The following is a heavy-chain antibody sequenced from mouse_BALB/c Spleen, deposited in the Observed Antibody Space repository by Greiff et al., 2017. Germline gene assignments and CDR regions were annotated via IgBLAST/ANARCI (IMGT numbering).Heavy chain of an antibody. J-gene: IGHJ2*01. CDR1: GYSITSDYA. CDR2: ISYSGST. Sequence: EVMLVESGPGLVKPSQSLSLTCTVTGYSITSDYAWNWIRQFPGNKLEWMGYISYSGSTSYNPSLKSRISITRDTSKNQFFLQLNSVTTEDTATYYCASGYDYDNYWGQGTTLTVSS. V-gene: IGHV3-2*02. D-gene: IGHD2-4*01. CDR3: ASGYDYDNY.